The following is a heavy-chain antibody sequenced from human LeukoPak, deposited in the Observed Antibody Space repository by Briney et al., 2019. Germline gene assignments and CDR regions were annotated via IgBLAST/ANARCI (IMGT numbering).Heavy chain of an antibody. CDR3: ARGGEYSSGRAIDY. D-gene: IGHD6-19*01. Sequence: GGSLRLSCATSGFTFSSYAMHWVRQAPGKGLEWVAVISYDGSNKYYADSVKGRFTISRDNAKNSLYLQMNSLRAEDTAVYYCARGGEYSSGRAIDYWGQGTLVTVSS. CDR1: GFTFSSYA. V-gene: IGHV3-30-3*01. CDR2: ISYDGSNK. J-gene: IGHJ4*02.